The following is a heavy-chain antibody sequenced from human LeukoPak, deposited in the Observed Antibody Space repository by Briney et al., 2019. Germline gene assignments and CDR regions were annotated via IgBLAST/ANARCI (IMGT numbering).Heavy chain of an antibody. Sequence: GGSLRLSCAASGFNLNSYMLNWVRQAPGKGLEWVSSISSTGSYIYYADSVKGRFTISRDNPGNVMYLQMDSLRAEDTAVYYCARVSRGIAVAGGIGDYWGQGTLVTVSS. J-gene: IGHJ4*02. CDR1: GFNLNSYM. CDR2: ISSTGSYI. V-gene: IGHV3-21*01. D-gene: IGHD6-19*01. CDR3: ARVSRGIAVAGGIGDY.